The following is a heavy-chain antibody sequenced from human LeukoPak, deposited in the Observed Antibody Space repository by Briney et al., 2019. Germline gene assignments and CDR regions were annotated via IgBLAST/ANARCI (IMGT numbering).Heavy chain of an antibody. D-gene: IGHD3-22*01. CDR3: ARDHPVYYYDSSGYYYPKGGAFDI. Sequence: GGSLRLSCAASGFTFSSYSMNWVRQAPGKGLEWVSSISSSSSYIYYADSVKGRFTISRDNAKNSLYLQMNSLRAEDTAVYYCARDHPVYYYDSSGYYYPKGGAFDIWGQGTMVTVSS. CDR1: GFTFSSYS. J-gene: IGHJ3*02. CDR2: ISSSSSYI. V-gene: IGHV3-21*01.